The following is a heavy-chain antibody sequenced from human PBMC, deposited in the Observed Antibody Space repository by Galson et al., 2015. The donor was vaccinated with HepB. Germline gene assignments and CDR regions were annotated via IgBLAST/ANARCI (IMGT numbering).Heavy chain of an antibody. D-gene: IGHD3-3*01. Sequence: SLRLSCAASGFTFSSYWMSWVRQAPGKGLEWVANIKQDGSEKYYVDSVKGRFTISRDNAKNSLYLQMNSLRAEDTAVYYCARELPRSGSYYDFWSGGDYWGQGTLVTVSS. V-gene: IGHV3-7*01. CDR3: ARELPRSGSYYDFWSGGDY. CDR1: GFTFSSYW. CDR2: IKQDGSEK. J-gene: IGHJ4*02.